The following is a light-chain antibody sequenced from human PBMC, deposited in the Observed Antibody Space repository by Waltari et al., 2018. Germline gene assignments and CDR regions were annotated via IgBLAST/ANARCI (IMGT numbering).Light chain of an antibody. Sequence: QSALTQPASVSGSPGQSITISCTGTSSYISWYQQRPGKAPQPIIFGVTYRPSGVSNRFSVSKSGNTASLTISGLQAEDEADYYYCSYTGSSTPFFFATGTKVTVL. J-gene: IGLJ1*01. CDR1: SSY. V-gene: IGLV2-14*03. CDR2: GVT. CDR3: CSYTGSSTPFF.